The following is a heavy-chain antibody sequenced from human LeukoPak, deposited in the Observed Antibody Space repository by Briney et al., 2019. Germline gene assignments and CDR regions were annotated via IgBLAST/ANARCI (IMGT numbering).Heavy chain of an antibody. V-gene: IGHV3-21*01. CDR1: GFTFSSFW. J-gene: IGHJ3*02. D-gene: IGHD4-17*01. CDR2: ISSSSSYI. Sequence: GGSLRLSCTASGFTFSSFWMSWVRQAPGKGLEWVSSISSSSSYIYYADSVKGRFTISRDNAKNSLYLQMNSLRAEDTAVYYCARGDDYGDHGAFDIWGQGTMVTVSS. CDR3: ARGDDYGDHGAFDI.